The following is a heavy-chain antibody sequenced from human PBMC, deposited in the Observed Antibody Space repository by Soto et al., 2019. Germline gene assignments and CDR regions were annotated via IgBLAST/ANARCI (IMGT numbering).Heavy chain of an antibody. CDR3: ARGVANQAAAAANWFDP. J-gene: IGHJ5*02. Sequence: SETLSLTCSVSGAALNSGNYYWSWIRQVPGKGLEWIGHIYVTGAVDYNPSLRDRITISQDTSERQFSLNLRLVTAADTSVYYCARGVANQAAAAANWFDPWGQGTLVTVSS. D-gene: IGHD6-13*01. CDR1: GAALNSGNYY. V-gene: IGHV4-31*03. CDR2: IYVTGAV.